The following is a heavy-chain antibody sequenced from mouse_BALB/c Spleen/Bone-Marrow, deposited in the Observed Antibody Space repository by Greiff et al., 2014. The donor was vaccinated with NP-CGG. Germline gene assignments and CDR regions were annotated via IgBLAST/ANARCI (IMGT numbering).Heavy chain of an antibody. Sequence: EVQLQQSGPELVKPGASVKMSCKASGYTFTSYVMHWVKQKPGQGLEWIGYVNPYNDGTKYNEKFKGMATLTSDRSSSTAYMELSSLTSEGSAVYYCAKGGNYRYDFDYWGQGTTLTVSS. CDR2: VNPYNDGT. J-gene: IGHJ2*01. V-gene: IGHV1-14*01. CDR1: GYTFTSYV. CDR3: AKGGNYRYDFDY. D-gene: IGHD2-14*01.